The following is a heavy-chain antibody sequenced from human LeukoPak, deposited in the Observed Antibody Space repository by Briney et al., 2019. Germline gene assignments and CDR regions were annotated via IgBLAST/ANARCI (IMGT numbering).Heavy chain of an antibody. D-gene: IGHD3-10*01. CDR3: AREITMVRGGRAEDY. Sequence: GGSLRLSCAASGFTFSSYGMHWVRQAPGKGLEWVAVIWYDGSNKYYADSVKGRFTISRDNSKNTLYLQMNSLRAEDTAVYYCAREITMVRGGRAEDYWGQRTLVTVSS. J-gene: IGHJ4*02. CDR1: GFTFSSYG. V-gene: IGHV3-33*01. CDR2: IWYDGSNK.